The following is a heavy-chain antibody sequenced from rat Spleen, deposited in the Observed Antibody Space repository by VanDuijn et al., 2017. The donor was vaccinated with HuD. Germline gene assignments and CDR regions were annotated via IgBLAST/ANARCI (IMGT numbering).Heavy chain of an antibody. CDR2: ISTGGGNT. D-gene: IGHD1-2*01. V-gene: IGHV5-19*01. Sequence: EVQLVESGGGLVQPGRSLKLFCAASGFTFTNYGMNWIRQAPTKGLEWVASISTGGGNTYYRDSVKGRFTFSRDNAKSTLYLQMDSLRSEDTATYYCTTYSSYIDYWGQGVMVTVSS. CDR3: TTYSSYIDY. CDR1: GFTFTNYG. J-gene: IGHJ2*01.